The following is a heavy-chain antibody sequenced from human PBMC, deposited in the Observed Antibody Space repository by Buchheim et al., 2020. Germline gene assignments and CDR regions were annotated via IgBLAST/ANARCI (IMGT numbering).Heavy chain of an antibody. CDR3: AKSLGDTYDYSVDY. J-gene: IGHJ4*02. V-gene: IGHV3-30*18. Sequence: QVQLVESGGGVVQPGRSLRLSCAASGFTFSVYGMHWVRQAPGKGLEWVAVISYDGSNKYYADSVKGRFTVSRDNFKKTLYLQMNSLRPEDTAVYYCAKSLGDTYDYSVDYWGQGTL. CDR2: ISYDGSNK. CDR1: GFTFSVYG. D-gene: IGHD5-18*01.